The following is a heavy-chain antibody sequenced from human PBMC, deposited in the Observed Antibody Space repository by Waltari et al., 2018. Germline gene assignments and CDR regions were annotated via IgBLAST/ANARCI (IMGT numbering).Heavy chain of an antibody. CDR2: IIPILGIA. J-gene: IGHJ6*02. Sequence: QVQLVQSGAEVKKPGSSVKVSCKASGGTFSSYTISWVRQAPGQGLEWMGSIIPILGIANYAQKFQGRVTITADKSTSTAYMELSSLRSEDTAVYYCARELDWRQYYGMDVWGQGTTVTVSS. CDR3: ARELDWRQYYGMDV. CDR1: GGTFSSYT. D-gene: IGHD1-1*01. V-gene: IGHV1-69*08.